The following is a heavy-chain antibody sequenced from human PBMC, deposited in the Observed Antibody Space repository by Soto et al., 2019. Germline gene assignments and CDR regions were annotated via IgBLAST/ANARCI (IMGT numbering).Heavy chain of an antibody. D-gene: IGHD1-1*01. CDR1: GGTFSNYA. CDR2: IILPFGTA. Sequence: QVRLVQSGAEVKKPGSSVKVSCKASGGTFSNYAISWVRQAPGQGLEWMGGIILPFGTANYAQKFQGRDTITAGESMTTAYMELSGLRSEDTAVYYCARGPDDAGYFDYWGQGTLVTVSS. V-gene: IGHV1-69*12. CDR3: ARGPDDAGYFDY. J-gene: IGHJ4*02.